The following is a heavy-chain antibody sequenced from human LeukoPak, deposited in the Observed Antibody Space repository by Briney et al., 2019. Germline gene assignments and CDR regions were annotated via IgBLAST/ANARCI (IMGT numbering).Heavy chain of an antibody. D-gene: IGHD5-18*01. CDR3: ARPHKRYSYGPAREYYYYYYMDV. CDR1: GYTFTGYY. V-gene: IGHV1-46*01. Sequence: GASVKVSCKASGYTFTGYYMHWVRQAPGQGLEWVGITNPSGGSTSYAQKFQGRVTMTRDTSTSTVYMELSSLRSEDTAVYYCARPHKRYSYGPAREYYYYYYMDVWGKGTTVTVSS. CDR2: TNPSGGST. J-gene: IGHJ6*03.